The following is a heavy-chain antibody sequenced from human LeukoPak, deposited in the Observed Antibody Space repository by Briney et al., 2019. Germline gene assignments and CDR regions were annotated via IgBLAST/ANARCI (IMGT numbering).Heavy chain of an antibody. CDR1: GGTFSSYT. V-gene: IGHV1-69*02. J-gene: IGHJ5*02. Sequence: SVKVSCKASGGTFSSYTISWVRQAPGQGLEWMGRIIPILGIANYAQKFQGRVTITADKSTSTAYMELSSLRSEDTAVYYCGRYYYDSSGYYHNWFDPWARGTLVPVSS. D-gene: IGHD3-22*01. CDR2: IIPILGIA. CDR3: GRYYYDSSGYYHNWFDP.